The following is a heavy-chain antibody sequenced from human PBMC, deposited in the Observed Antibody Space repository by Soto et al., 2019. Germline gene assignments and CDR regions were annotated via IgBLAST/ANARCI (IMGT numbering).Heavy chain of an antibody. D-gene: IGHD3-22*01. CDR3: ASVGVIVSGFDH. CDR2: VNPNSGGT. CDR1: GYTFTGYY. Sequence: ASVKVSCKASGYTFTGYYMHWVRQAPGQGLEWMGWVNPNSGGTNYAQKFQGRVTMTRDTSISTAYMELSRLRSDETAVYYCASVGVIVSGFDHWGQGTLVTVSS. J-gene: IGHJ5*02. V-gene: IGHV1-2*02.